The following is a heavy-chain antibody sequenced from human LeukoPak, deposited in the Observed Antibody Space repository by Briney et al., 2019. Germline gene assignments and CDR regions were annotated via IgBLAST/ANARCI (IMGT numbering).Heavy chain of an antibody. CDR1: GFTFSPYS. Sequence: GGSLRLSCVVSGFTFSPYSMNWVRQAPGKGLEWVAYISGRTSTIYYADSVYGRFTISRDNAKNSLYLQMNSLRDDDTAVYYCARSSEGAIDYWGQGTLVTVSS. CDR2: ISGRTSTI. CDR3: ARSSEGAIDY. V-gene: IGHV3-48*02. J-gene: IGHJ4*02.